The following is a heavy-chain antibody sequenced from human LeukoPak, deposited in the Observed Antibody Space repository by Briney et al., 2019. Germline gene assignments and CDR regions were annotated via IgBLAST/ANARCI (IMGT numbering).Heavy chain of an antibody. J-gene: IGHJ4*02. CDR2: IFYSGST. CDR1: SGSISTSNYY. CDR3: ARAVAGSSKVFDY. Sequence: PSETLSLTCTVSSGSISTSNYYWGWVRQPPGKALEWIGNIFYSGSTYYSPSLKSRVTISLDTSRNQFSLKLNSVTAADRAVYYCARAVAGSSKVFDYWGQGTLVTVSS. D-gene: IGHD6-19*01. V-gene: IGHV4-39*07.